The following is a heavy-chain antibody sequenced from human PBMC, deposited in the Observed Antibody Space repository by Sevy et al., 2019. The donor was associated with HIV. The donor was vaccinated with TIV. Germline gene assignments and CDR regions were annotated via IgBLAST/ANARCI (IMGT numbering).Heavy chain of an antibody. CDR2: ISYDGSDT. CDR3: ARPRANYVDHYFFYAMDV. D-gene: IGHD4-17*01. Sequence: GGSLRLSCAASGFAFSNYYAMHWVRQAPGKGLEWVALISYDGSDTYYADSVKGRFTVSSDNFKNTLFLQMNSLTTEDTAVYYCARPRANYVDHYFFYAMDVWGQGTTVTVSS. J-gene: IGHJ6*02. CDR1: GFAFSNYYA. V-gene: IGHV3-30-3*01.